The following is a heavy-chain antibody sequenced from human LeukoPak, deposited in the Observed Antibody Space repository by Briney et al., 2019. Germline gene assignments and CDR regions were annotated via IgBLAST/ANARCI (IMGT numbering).Heavy chain of an antibody. CDR1: GGSISSYY. J-gene: IGHJ4*02. CDR2: IYYSGST. D-gene: IGHD4-17*01. V-gene: IGHV4-30-4*01. Sequence: SETLSLTCTVSGGSISSYYWSWIRQPPGKGLEWIGYIYYSGSTYYNPSLKSRVTISVDTSKNQFSLKLSSVTAADTAVYYCARGGSYGDYVNYWGQGTLVIVSS. CDR3: ARGGSYGDYVNY.